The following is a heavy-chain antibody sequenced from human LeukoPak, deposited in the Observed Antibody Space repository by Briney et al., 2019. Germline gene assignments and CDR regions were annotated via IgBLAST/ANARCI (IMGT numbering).Heavy chain of an antibody. V-gene: IGHV1-24*01. CDR1: GYTLTELS. CDR3: ATAVPNQLLGKDYFDY. CDR2: FDPEDGET. D-gene: IGHD7-27*01. Sequence: ASVKVSCKVSGYTLTELSMHWVRQAPGKGLEWMGGFDPEDGETIYAQKFQGRVTMTEDTSTDTAYMELSSLRSEDTAVYYCATAVPNQLLGKDYFDYWGQGTLVTVSS. J-gene: IGHJ4*02.